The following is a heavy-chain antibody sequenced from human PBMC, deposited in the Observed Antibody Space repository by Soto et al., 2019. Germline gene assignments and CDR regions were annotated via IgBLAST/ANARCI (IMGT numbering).Heavy chain of an antibody. CDR3: ARQRGGDYSYYFLGFDS. CDR1: GGSFSSSSYY. CDR2: IDYRGST. Sequence: SETLSLTCTVSGGSFSSSSYYWGWIRQPPGRGLEWIGSIDYRGSTYYNPSLKSRVTISVDTSKNQFSLKLSSVTAADTAVYYCARQRGGDYSYYFLGFDSWRHATLVTVSS. V-gene: IGHV4-39*01. D-gene: IGHD4-4*01. J-gene: IGHJ5*01.